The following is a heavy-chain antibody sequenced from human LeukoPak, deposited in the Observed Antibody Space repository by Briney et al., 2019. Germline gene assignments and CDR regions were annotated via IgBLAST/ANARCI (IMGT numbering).Heavy chain of an antibody. CDR1: GYTFTSYY. CDR2: INPSGGST. CDR3: ARGDVFMVRGATFDY. Sequence: GASVKVSCKASGYTFTSYYMHWVRQAPGQGLEWMGIINPSGGSTSYAQKFQGRVTMTRDTSTSTVYMELSSLRAEDTAVYYCARGDVFMVRGATFDYWGQGTLVTVSS. D-gene: IGHD3-10*01. V-gene: IGHV1-46*01. J-gene: IGHJ4*02.